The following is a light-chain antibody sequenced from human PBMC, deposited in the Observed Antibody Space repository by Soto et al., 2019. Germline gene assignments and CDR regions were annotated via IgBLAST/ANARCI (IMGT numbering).Light chain of an antibody. J-gene: IGKJ4*01. CDR3: QQYGSSPPI. CDR1: QTVSSNY. CDR2: VTT. V-gene: IGKV3-20*01. Sequence: EIVLTQSPATVSLSPGETASLSCRASQTVSSNYLAWYQQKPGQAPRLLLYVTTSRATGVPARFSGGGSVTAFALTISVLEPEYFALYNNQQYGSSPPIFGEGTKVEI.